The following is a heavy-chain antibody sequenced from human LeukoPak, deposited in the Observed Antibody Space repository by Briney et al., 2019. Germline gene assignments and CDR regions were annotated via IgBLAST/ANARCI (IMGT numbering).Heavy chain of an antibody. J-gene: IGHJ6*02. D-gene: IGHD2-2*01. CDR2: ISYDGSNK. Sequence: GGSLRLSCAASGFTFSSYAMHWVRQAPGKGLEWVAVISYDGSNKYYADSVKGRFTISRDNSKNTLYLQMNSLRAEDTAVYYCARDLADIVVVPAAHQYYYYYGMDVWGQGTTVTVSS. V-gene: IGHV3-30-3*01. CDR3: ARDLADIVVVPAAHQYYYYYGMDV. CDR1: GFTFSSYA.